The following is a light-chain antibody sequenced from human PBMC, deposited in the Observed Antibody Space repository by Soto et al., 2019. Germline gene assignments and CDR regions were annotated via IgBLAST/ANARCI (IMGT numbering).Light chain of an antibody. CDR1: QGIGDT. CDR2: DTS. Sequence: EIVMTKYTATLSVSPGEGATLSCRASQGIGDTLAWYQQKPGQTPRLLIYDTSIRATGVPARFSGSGSGTDFTLTISSLEPEDFAVYYCQQRSNWPITFGQGTRLEI. J-gene: IGKJ5*01. V-gene: IGKV3D-11*01. CDR3: QQRSNWPIT.